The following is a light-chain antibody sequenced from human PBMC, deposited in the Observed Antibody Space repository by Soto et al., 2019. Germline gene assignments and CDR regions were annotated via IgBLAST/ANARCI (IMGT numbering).Light chain of an antibody. Sequence: QSALTQPRSVSGSPGQSVTISCTGTSSDVGGYNYVSWYQQHPGKAPNLMIFDVTKRPSGVPDRFSGSKSGNTASLTISGLQAEDEADYYCCSSTGRYTAAVFGGGTKLTVL. CDR1: SSDVGGYNY. CDR2: DVT. J-gene: IGLJ3*02. CDR3: CSSTGRYTAAV. V-gene: IGLV2-11*01.